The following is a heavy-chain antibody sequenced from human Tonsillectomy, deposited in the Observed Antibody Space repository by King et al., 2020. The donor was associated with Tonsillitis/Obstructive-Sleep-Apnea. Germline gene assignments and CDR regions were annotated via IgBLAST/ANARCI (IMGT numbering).Heavy chain of an antibody. Sequence: VQLQQWGAGLLKPSETLSLTCAVYGGSFSGYYWTWIRQPPGKGLEWIGEINHSGSTNYNPSLKSRVTISVDTSKNQFSLKLSSVTAADTAVYYCARGKGRMNGTITFGYWGQGTLVTVSS. V-gene: IGHV4-34*01. J-gene: IGHJ4*02. CDR3: ARGKGRMNGTITFGY. D-gene: IGHD3-16*01. CDR1: GGSFSGYY. CDR2: INHSGST.